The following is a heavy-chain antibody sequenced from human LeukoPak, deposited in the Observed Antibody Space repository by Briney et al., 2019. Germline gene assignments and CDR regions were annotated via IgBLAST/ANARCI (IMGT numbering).Heavy chain of an antibody. Sequence: GGSLRLSCAASGFTFSSYAMHWVRQAPGKGLGWVAVISYDGSNKYYADSVKGRFTISRDNSKNTLYLQMNSLRAEDTAVYYCARDYNRGIPSSGWFDPWGQGTLVTVSS. D-gene: IGHD1-14*01. V-gene: IGHV3-30*01. J-gene: IGHJ5*02. CDR2: ISYDGSNK. CDR3: ARDYNRGIPSSGWFDP. CDR1: GFTFSSYA.